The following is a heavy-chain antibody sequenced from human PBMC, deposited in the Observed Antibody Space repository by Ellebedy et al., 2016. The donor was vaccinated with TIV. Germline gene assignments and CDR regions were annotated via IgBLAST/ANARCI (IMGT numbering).Heavy chain of an antibody. Sequence: PGGSLRLSCAASGFTVSSNYMTWVRQAPGKGLESVSLMYGGGSTYYADSVKGRFTISRDNSRNTLYLQMNSLRAEDTAVYYCARGINLSGYDAFDIWGQGTMVTVSS. CDR2: MYGGGST. D-gene: IGHD5-12*01. J-gene: IGHJ3*02. CDR3: ARGINLSGYDAFDI. V-gene: IGHV3-53*01. CDR1: GFTVSSNY.